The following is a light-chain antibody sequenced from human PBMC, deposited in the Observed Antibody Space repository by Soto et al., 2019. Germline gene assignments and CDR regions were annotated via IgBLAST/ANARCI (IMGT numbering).Light chain of an antibody. Sequence: ETVMTQSPATLSVSPGERATLSCRASQSVRSNLAWYQQKPGQAPRLLIYGASTRATGIPARFSGSGSGTEFTLTISSLQSDDFAVYCCQQYNNWPPTFGQGTKVDIK. CDR1: QSVRSN. CDR3: QQYNNWPPT. CDR2: GAS. J-gene: IGKJ1*01. V-gene: IGKV3-15*01.